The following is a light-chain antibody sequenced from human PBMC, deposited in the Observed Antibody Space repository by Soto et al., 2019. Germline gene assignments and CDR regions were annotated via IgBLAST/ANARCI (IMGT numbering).Light chain of an antibody. Sequence: DIQMTQSPSTLSASVGDRVTITCRASQDIGTWLAWYQQKPEKAPKVLIYRASHLESGVPSRFSASGSGTEFSLTINSLQADDFATYYCQQLNSYPLTFGGGTKVDIK. CDR1: QDIGTW. V-gene: IGKV1-5*03. CDR2: RAS. J-gene: IGKJ4*01. CDR3: QQLNSYPLT.